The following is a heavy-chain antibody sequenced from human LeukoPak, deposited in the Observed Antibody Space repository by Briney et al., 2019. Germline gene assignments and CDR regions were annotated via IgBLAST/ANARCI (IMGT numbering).Heavy chain of an antibody. V-gene: IGHV3-11*01. CDR1: GFTFSGYY. J-gene: IGHJ3*02. D-gene: IGHD1-1*01. CDR2: ISSSGNTI. CDR3: ARGRSVQDAFDI. Sequence: GGSLRLSCAASGFTFSGYYMTWIREAPGKGLEWISYISSSGNTIYYADSVKCRFTISRDNTKNSLYLQMNSLRAEDTAVYYCARGRSVQDAFDIWGQGTMVTVSS.